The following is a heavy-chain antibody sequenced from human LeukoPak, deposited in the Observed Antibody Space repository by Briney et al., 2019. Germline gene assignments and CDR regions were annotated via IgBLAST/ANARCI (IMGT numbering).Heavy chain of an antibody. CDR2: IIPIFGTA. Sequence: SVKVSCKASGGTFSSYAISWVRQAPGQGLEWMGGIIPIFGTANYAQKFQGRVTITADKSTSTAYMELSSLRSEDTAVYYCARGGYCSSTSCADAFDIWGQGTMVTVSS. J-gene: IGHJ3*02. D-gene: IGHD2-2*01. V-gene: IGHV1-69*06. CDR1: GGTFSSYA. CDR3: ARGGYCSSTSCADAFDI.